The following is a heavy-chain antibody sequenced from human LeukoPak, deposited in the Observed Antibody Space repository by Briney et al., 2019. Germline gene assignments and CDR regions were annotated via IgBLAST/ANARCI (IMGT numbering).Heavy chain of an antibody. J-gene: IGHJ6*02. CDR2: IDPSGSYT. V-gene: IGHV5-10-1*01. CDR3: ARLDEYMVRGAHYCYGMDV. CDR1: GYSFTSYW. Sequence: ESLKISGKGSGYSFTSYWISWVRQMPGKGLEWMGRIDPSGSYTTYSPSFQGHVTISADKSISTAYLQWSSLKASDTAMYYCARLDEYMVRGAHYCYGMDVWGQGTTVTVSS. D-gene: IGHD3-10*01.